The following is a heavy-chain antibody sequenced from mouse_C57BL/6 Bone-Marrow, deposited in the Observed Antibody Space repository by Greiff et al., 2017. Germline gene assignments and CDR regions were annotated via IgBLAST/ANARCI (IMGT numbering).Heavy chain of an antibody. V-gene: IGHV5-6*02. J-gene: IGHJ4*01. CDR3: ARPCSNYVDAMDY. CDR1: GFTFSSYG. Sequence: DVKLVESGGDLVKPGGSLKLSCAASGFTFSSYGMSWVRQTPDKRLEWVATISSGGSSTYYPDSVKGRFTISRDNAKNTLYLQMSSLKSEDTAMYYCARPCSNYVDAMDYWGQGTSVTVSS. CDR2: ISSGGSST. D-gene: IGHD2-5*01.